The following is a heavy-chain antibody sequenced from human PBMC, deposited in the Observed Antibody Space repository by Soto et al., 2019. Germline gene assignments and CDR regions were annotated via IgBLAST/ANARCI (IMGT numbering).Heavy chain of an antibody. D-gene: IGHD2-2*03. J-gene: IGHJ4*02. CDR3: AREGNLGRWIQPLDS. V-gene: IGHV4-59*01. CDR2: IHYNGNT. CDR1: GDSICSYS. Sequence: PSETLSLTCTVSGDSICSYSWSWIRQPPGKGLEWIGNIHYNGNTKYSPSLKSRVTMSVDTSKNHFSLKLISVTTADTAVYFCAREGNLGRWIQPLDSWGQGTLVTVS.